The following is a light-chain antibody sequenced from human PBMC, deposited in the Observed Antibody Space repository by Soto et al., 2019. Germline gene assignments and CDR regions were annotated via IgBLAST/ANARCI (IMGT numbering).Light chain of an antibody. V-gene: IGKV3D-11*01. CDR3: QQRHMWPIT. CDR2: DTS. J-gene: IGKJ5*01. Sequence: EVVMTQSPATLSVSPGEGATLSCRASQGIGDTLAWYQQKRGQAPRLLIYDTSTRATGIPDRFSGSGSGTDFTLTISSLEPEDSAVYYCQQRHMWPITFGQGTRLEIK. CDR1: QGIGDT.